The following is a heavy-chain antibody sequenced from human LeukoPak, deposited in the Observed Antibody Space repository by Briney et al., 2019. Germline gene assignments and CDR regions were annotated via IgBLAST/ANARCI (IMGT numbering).Heavy chain of an antibody. CDR3: ARDRLAPRIYYYYYMDV. CDR1: GYTFTSYG. CDR2: ISAYNGNT. Sequence: GASVKVSCKASGYTFTSYGISWVRQAPGQGLEWMGWISAYNGNTNYAQKLQGRVTMTTDTSTSTAYMELRSLRSGDTAVYYCARDRLAPRIYYYYYMDVWGKGTTVTVSS. V-gene: IGHV1-18*01. J-gene: IGHJ6*03. D-gene: IGHD3-3*02.